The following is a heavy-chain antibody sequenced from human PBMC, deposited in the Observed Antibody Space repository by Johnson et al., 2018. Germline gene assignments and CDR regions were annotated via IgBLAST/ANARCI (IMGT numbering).Heavy chain of an antibody. Sequence: VQLQESGGGVVQPGRSLRLSCAASDFTFSSYGMHWVRQAPGKGLEWVAVISYDGSNKYYADSVKGRFTISRDNAKNSLYLQMNSLRDEETAEYYCARAIVGKGYFQHWGQGTLVPVSS. J-gene: IGHJ1*01. V-gene: IGHV3-30*03. CDR2: ISYDGSNK. D-gene: IGHD1-26*01. CDR1: DFTFSSYG. CDR3: ARAIVGKGYFQH.